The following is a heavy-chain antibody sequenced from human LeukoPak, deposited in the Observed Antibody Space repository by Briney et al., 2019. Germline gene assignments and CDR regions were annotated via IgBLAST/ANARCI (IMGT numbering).Heavy chain of an antibody. CDR1: GYTFTGYY. Sequence: ASVKVSCKASGYTFTGYYMHWVRQAPGQGLEWMGWINPNSGGTNYAQKFQGRVTMTRDTSISTAYMELSRLRSDDTAVYYCARDVRGYSGYGTASDYWGQGTLATVSS. D-gene: IGHD5-12*01. J-gene: IGHJ4*02. CDR3: ARDVRGYSGYGTASDY. V-gene: IGHV1-2*02. CDR2: INPNSGGT.